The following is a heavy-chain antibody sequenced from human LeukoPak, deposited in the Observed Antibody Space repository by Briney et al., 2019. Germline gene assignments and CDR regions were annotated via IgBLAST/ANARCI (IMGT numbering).Heavy chain of an antibody. CDR3: ARDVNAMMTD. CDR1: GGSISSYY. D-gene: IGHD3-16*01. J-gene: IGHJ4*02. CDR2: IYYSGST. V-gene: IGHV4-59*01. Sequence: KPSETLSLTCTVSGGSISSYYWSWIRQPPGKGLEWIGYIYYSGSTNYNPSLKSRVTISVDTSKNQFSLKLSSVTAADTAVYYCARDVNAMMTDWGQGTLVTVSS.